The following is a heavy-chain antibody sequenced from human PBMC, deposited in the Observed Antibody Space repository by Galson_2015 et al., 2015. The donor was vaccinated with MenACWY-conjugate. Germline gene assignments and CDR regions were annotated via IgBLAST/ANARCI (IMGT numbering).Heavy chain of an antibody. CDR1: GFTFSNYG. CDR2: ISKSGSPI. V-gene: IGHV3-48*03. CDR3: ARVGTWIHQYFYYMDV. D-gene: IGHD5-18*01. Sequence: SLRLSCAASGFTFSNYGMHWVRQAPGTGLEWLSYISKSGSPIYYADSVKGRFTISRDNIKKSLFLEMNSLRAGDTGVYYCARVGTWIHQYFYYMDVWGKGTTVTVSS. J-gene: IGHJ6*03.